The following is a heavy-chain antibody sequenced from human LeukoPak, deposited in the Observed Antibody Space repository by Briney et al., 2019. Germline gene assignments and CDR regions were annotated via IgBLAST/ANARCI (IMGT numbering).Heavy chain of an antibody. J-gene: IGHJ4*02. CDR1: GGTFSSYA. CDR3: ASTYYDFWSGPRGDSDY. CDR2: IIPIFGTA. D-gene: IGHD3-3*01. V-gene: IGHV1-69*05. Sequence: SVKVSCKASGGTFSSYAISWVRQAPGQGLEWMGGIIPIFGTANYAQKFQGRVTITTDESTSTAYMELSSLRSEDAAVYYCASTYYDFWSGPRGDSDYWGQGTLVTVSS.